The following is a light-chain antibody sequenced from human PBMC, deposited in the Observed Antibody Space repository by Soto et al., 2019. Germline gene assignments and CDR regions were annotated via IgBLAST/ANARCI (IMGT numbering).Light chain of an antibody. V-gene: IGLV1-47*01. CDR3: AAWDDSQSCFYV. CDR1: SSDIGSNY. J-gene: IGLJ1*01. CDR2: RNN. Sequence: QSVLTQPPSASGTPGQRVTISCSGSSSDIGSNYVYWYQQLPGTAPKILIYRNNQRPSGVPDRFSGSKSGSSASLAISGLRPEDEADYHCAAWDDSQSCFYVFGTGTKLTVL.